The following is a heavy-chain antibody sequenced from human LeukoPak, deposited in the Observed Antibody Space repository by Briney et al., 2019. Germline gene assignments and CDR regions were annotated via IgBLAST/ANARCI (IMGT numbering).Heavy chain of an antibody. V-gene: IGHV4-59*01. CDR2: IYYSGST. J-gene: IGHJ4*02. CDR1: GGSTSSYY. D-gene: IGHD6-19*01. CDR3: ARDADSSGYSLDY. Sequence: SETLSLTCTVSGGSTSSYYWSWIRQPPGKGLEWIGYIYYSGSTNYNPSLKSRVTISVDTSKNQFSLKLSSVTAADTAVYYCARDADSSGYSLDYWGQGTLVTVSS.